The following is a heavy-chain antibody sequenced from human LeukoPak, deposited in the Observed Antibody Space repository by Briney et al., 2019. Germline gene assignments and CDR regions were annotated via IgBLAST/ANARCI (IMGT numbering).Heavy chain of an antibody. CDR2: VSSTGEYT. CDR1: GFSFNRYT. V-gene: IGHV3-21*04. J-gene: IGHJ3*01. D-gene: IGHD6-13*01. CDR3: ASPYSTSWNDAFDA. Sequence: NPGGPLRLSCAASGFSFNRYTMNWVRQAPGRGPEWVASVSSTGEYTYYGDSVKGRFTISRDNTENSLSLQMNSLRAEDTALYYCASPYSTSWNDAFDAWGRGTMVTVSS.